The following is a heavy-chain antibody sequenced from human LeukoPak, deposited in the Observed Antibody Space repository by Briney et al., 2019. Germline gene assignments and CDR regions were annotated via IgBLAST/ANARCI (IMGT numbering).Heavy chain of an antibody. V-gene: IGHV4-59*01. CDR3: ARARRHGAVAGTFHLDY. CDR2: IYYSGST. J-gene: IGHJ4*02. D-gene: IGHD6-19*01. CDR1: GGSISSYY. Sequence: SETLSLTCTVSGGSISSYYWSWIRQPPGKGLEWIGYIYYSGSTNYNPSLKSRVTISVDTSKNQFSLKLSSVTAADTAVYYCARARRHGAVAGTFHLDYWGQGTLVTVPS.